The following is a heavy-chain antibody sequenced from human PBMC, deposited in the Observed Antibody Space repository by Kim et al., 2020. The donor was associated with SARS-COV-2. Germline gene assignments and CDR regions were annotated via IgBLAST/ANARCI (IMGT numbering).Heavy chain of an antibody. CDR3: ARRGNSPGGGPLDF. D-gene: IGHD3-10*01. V-gene: IGHV5-51*01. J-gene: IGHJ4*02. Sequence: YSPSFQGHVTISADESTNTAYLQWDSLKASDTAIYYCARRGNSPGGGPLDFWGQGTPVTVSS.